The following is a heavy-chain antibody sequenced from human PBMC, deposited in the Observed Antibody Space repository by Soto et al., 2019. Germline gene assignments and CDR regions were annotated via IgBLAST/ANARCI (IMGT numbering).Heavy chain of an antibody. CDR3: ARDGGYDFWSGPYYGMDV. Sequence: SVKVSCKASGGTFSSYAISWVRQAPGQGLEWMGGIIPIFGTANYAQKFQGRVTITADESTSTAYMELGSLRSEDTAVYYCARDGGYDFWSGPYYGMDVWGQGTTVTVSS. J-gene: IGHJ6*02. CDR2: IIPIFGTA. CDR1: GGTFSSYA. V-gene: IGHV1-69*13. D-gene: IGHD3-3*01.